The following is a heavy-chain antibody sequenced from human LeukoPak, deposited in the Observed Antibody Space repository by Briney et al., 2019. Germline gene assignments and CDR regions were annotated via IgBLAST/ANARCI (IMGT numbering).Heavy chain of an antibody. CDR2: INPDGGGT. CDR1: GYTFTDYY. V-gene: IGHV1-2*07. CDR3: ARVEGEPAAQDYSYYGVDV. Sequence: ASVKVSCKASGYTFTDYYMHWVRQAPGQGLEWMGWINPDGGGTSYAHRFQGRVTMTRDTSIRTAYMELSRLRSDDTALYYCARVEGEPAAQDYSYYGVDVWGQGTTVTVSS. D-gene: IGHD2-2*01. J-gene: IGHJ6*02.